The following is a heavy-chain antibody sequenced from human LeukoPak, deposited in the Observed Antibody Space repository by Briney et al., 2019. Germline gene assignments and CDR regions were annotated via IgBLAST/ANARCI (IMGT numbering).Heavy chain of an antibody. CDR1: GFTFSDYS. J-gene: IGHJ4*02. D-gene: IGHD6-19*01. V-gene: IGHV3-48*04. CDR3: ARGAYSSGWAYFDH. Sequence: PGGSLRLSCAASGFTFSDYSMNWVRQAPGKGLEWVSYISFSVNIKYYGDSVKGRFTISRDNAKNSLYLHMDSLRAEDTAVYYCARGAYSSGWAYFDHWGQGTLVTVSS. CDR2: ISFSVNIK.